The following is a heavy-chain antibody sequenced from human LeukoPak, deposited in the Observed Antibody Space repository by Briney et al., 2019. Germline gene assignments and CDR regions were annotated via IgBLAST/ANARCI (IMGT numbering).Heavy chain of an antibody. D-gene: IGHD3-10*01. CDR1: GGSISSGGYS. V-gene: IGHV4-30-2*01. CDR2: IYHSGST. CDR3: ARSYGSGSYTFDY. Sequence: SQTLSLTCAVSGGSISSGGYSWSWIRQPPGKGLEWIGCIYHSGSTYYNPSLKSRVTISVDRSKNQFSLKLSSVTAADTAVYYCARSYGSGSYTFDYWGQGTLVTVSS. J-gene: IGHJ4*02.